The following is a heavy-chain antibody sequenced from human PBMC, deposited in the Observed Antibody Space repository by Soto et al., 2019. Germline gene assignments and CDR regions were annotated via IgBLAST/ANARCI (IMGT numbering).Heavy chain of an antibody. J-gene: IGHJ4*02. D-gene: IGHD6-13*01. CDR2: INPSGGST. CDR3: ARLPAAENFDY. CDR1: GYTFTSYY. V-gene: IGHV1-46*01. Sequence: ASVKVSCKASGYTFTSYYMHWVRQAPGQGLEWMGIINPSGGSTTYAQKFQGRVTMTRDTSTSTVYMELSSLRSEDTAVYYCARLPAAENFDYRGQGTLVTVSS.